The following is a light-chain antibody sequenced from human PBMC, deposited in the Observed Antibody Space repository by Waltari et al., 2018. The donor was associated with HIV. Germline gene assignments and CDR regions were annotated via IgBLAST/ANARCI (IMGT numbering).Light chain of an antibody. CDR1: QGINSA. CDR3: QQFHSYPVT. V-gene: IGKV1-13*02. J-gene: IGKJ5*01. CDR2: DVS. Sequence: AIQLTQSPSSLSPSVRDRVTITCRASQGINSALAWYQQKPGQPPKLLIYDVSTLQTAVPSRFSGSGSGTDYTLTISSLQSEDFATYFCQQFHSYPVTFGQGTRLEIK.